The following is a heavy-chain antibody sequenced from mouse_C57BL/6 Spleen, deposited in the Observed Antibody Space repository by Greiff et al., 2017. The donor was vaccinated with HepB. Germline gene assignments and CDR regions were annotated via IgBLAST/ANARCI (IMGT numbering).Heavy chain of an antibody. Sequence: EVKLQESGPGMVKPSQSLSLTCTVTGYSITSGYDWHWIRHFPGNKLEWMGYISYSGSTNYNPSLKSRISITHDTSKNHFSLKLNSVTTEDTATYYCAREIFYYYGSSYVGYFDVWGTGTTVTVSS. V-gene: IGHV3-1*01. J-gene: IGHJ1*03. CDR2: ISYSGST. CDR1: GYSITSGYD. D-gene: IGHD1-1*01. CDR3: AREIFYYYGSSYVGYFDV.